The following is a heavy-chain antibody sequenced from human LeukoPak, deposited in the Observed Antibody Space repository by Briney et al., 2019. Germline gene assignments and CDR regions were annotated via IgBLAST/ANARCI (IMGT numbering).Heavy chain of an antibody. Sequence: GGSLRLSCAASGFTFSDAWMTWIRQAPGKGLEWVGRVKSKTDGGTTDYAAPVKGRFTISRDDSQNTLYLQMNSLKAEDTALYYCTTGSSTSSWGQGTLVTVFS. CDR1: GFTFSDAW. CDR3: TTGSSTSS. V-gene: IGHV3-15*01. D-gene: IGHD2-2*01. J-gene: IGHJ4*02. CDR2: VKSKTDGGTT.